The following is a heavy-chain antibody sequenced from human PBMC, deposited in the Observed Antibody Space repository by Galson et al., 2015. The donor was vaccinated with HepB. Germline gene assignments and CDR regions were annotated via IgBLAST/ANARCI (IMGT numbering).Heavy chain of an antibody. CDR2: ISANSGNT. D-gene: IGHD4/OR15-4a*01. J-gene: IGHJ4*02. CDR3: ARDRDYRFDY. V-gene: IGHV1-18*04. CDR1: GYTFTTNG. Sequence: SVKVSCKASGYTFTTNGISWVRQAPGQGLEWMGWISANSGNTKYAQNFQERVTLTRDTSTSTVYLEQRNLRSDDTAAYYCARDRDYRFDYWGQGTLVTVSS.